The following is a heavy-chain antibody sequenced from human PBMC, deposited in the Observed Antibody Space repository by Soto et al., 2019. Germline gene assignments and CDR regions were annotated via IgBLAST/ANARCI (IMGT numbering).Heavy chain of an antibody. Sequence: GGSLRLSCAASGFTFSSYAMSWVRQAPGKGLEWVSAISGSGGSTYYADSVKGRLTISRDNSKNTLYLQMNSLRAEDTAVYYCAKVPALPDIYYYGMDVWGQGTTVTVSS. CDR1: GFTFSSYA. J-gene: IGHJ6*02. V-gene: IGHV3-23*01. CDR2: ISGSGGST. D-gene: IGHD2-2*01. CDR3: AKVPALPDIYYYGMDV.